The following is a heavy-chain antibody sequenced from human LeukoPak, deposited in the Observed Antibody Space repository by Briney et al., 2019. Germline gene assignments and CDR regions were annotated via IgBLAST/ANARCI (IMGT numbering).Heavy chain of an antibody. CDR1: GFTFSSYS. D-gene: IGHD3-22*01. CDR2: ISSSSSYI. CDR3: AKDVTKTYYYDNRLV. Sequence: GGSLRLSCAASGFTFSSYSMSWVRQAPGKGLEWVSSISSSSSYIYYADSVKGRFTISRDNSKNTLYLQMNSLRAEDTAVYYCAKDVTKTYYYDNRLVWGQGTLVTVSS. J-gene: IGHJ4*02. V-gene: IGHV3-21*04.